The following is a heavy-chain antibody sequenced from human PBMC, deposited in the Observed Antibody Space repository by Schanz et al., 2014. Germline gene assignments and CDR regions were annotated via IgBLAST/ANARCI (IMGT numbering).Heavy chain of an antibody. CDR2: ISSGGNP. CDR1: GFTFSSYA. Sequence: EVHLLDSGGGLVQPGGSLRLSCAASGFTFSSYAMSWVRQAPGKGLEWVSSISSGGNPHYANSVKGRFGISRDNSKNTLYLQMKSLRAEDTAVYYCARKVVATIGGYYDNWGQGTLXIVSS. V-gene: IGHV3-23*01. CDR3: ARKVVATIGGYYDN. J-gene: IGHJ4*02. D-gene: IGHD5-12*01.